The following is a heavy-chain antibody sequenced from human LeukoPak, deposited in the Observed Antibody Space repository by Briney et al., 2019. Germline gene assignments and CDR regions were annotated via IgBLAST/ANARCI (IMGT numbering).Heavy chain of an antibody. CDR1: GFTFSSYE. D-gene: IGHD1-26*01. CDR2: ISSSGSTI. CDR3: ARTVGATDSLDY. Sequence: QPGGSLRLPCAASGFTFSSYEMNWVRQAPGKGLEWVSYISSSGSTIYYPDSVKGRFTISRDNAKNSLYLQMNSLRAEDTAVYYCARTVGATDSLDYWGQGTLVTVSS. V-gene: IGHV3-48*03. J-gene: IGHJ4*02.